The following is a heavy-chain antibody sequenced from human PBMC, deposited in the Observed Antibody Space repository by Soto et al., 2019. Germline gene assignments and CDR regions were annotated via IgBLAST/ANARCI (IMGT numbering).Heavy chain of an antibody. CDR1: GFSFSDYS. J-gene: IGHJ4*02. Sequence: LVESGGALVYPGGSLRPSCIASGFSFSDYSMNWVRQAPGKGLQWVSYISSSSDKTYYADSVKGRFTVSRDNAKNALFLEMNSLRDDDTATYYCARLPKGSLVTAWGQGTRVTVSS. CDR2: ISSSSDKT. D-gene: IGHD2-21*02. V-gene: IGHV3-48*02. CDR3: ARLPKGSLVTA.